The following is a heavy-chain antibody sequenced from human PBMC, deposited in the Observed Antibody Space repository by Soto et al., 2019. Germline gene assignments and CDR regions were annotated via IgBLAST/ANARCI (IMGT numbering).Heavy chain of an antibody. Sequence: QVQLQQWGAGLLKPSETLSLTCAVYGGSFSGYYWSWIRQPPGKGLEWIGEINHSGSTNYNPSLKSRVTISVDTSKTQFSLKLSSVTAADTAVYYCARGGLWGSHYWGQGTLVTVSS. CDR3: ARGGLWGSHY. CDR2: INHSGST. D-gene: IGHD7-27*01. J-gene: IGHJ4*02. CDR1: GGSFSGYY. V-gene: IGHV4-34*01.